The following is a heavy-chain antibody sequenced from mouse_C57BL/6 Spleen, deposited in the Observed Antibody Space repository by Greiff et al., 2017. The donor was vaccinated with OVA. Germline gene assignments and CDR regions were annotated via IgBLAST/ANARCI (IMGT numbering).Heavy chain of an antibody. CDR2: IDPSDSYT. Sequence: QVQLQQPGAELVMPGASVKLSCKASGYTFTSYWMHWVKQRPGQGLEWIGEIDPSDSYTNYNQKFKGKSTLTVDKSSSTSYMQLRSLTSEDSAVYYGARRGLRRGILYARDYWGQGTSVTVSS. D-gene: IGHD2-12*01. V-gene: IGHV1-69*01. CDR3: ARRGLRRGILYARDY. J-gene: IGHJ4*01. CDR1: GYTFTSYW.